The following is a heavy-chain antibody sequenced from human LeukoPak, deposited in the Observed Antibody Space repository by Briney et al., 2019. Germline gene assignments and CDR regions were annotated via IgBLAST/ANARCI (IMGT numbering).Heavy chain of an antibody. CDR3: ARGGGLWPRD. CDR2: ISYSGST. D-gene: IGHD5-18*01. Sequence: SETLSLTCIVSGGSVNSGSYYWSWIRQPPGKGLEWIGYISYSGSTKYNPSLKSRVTISADTSKNQFSLKLSSVTAADTAVYHCARGGGLWPRDWGQGTLVTASS. J-gene: IGHJ4*02. CDR1: GGSVNSGSYY. V-gene: IGHV4-61*01.